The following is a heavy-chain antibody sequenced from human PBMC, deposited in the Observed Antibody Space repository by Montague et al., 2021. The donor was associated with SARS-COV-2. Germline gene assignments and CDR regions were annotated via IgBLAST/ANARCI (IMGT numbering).Heavy chain of an antibody. Sequence: SETLSLTCLVSGGTISTDNLYWYWAWIRQPPGKGLGWIGSIFHNGDSYYNPSLNTRVTISIDTSRNHFSLSLTSVTAPDTTVYYCARHVSNLRAAVDYFDYWGQGTPVTVSS. D-gene: IGHD5/OR15-5a*01. CDR1: GGTISTDNLYWY. CDR3: ARHVSNLRAAVDYFDY. CDR2: IFHNGDS. J-gene: IGHJ4*02. V-gene: IGHV4-39*01.